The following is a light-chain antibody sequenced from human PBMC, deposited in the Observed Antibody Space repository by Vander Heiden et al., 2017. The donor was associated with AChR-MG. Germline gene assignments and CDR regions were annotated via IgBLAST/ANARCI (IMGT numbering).Light chain of an antibody. CDR2: DAS. J-gene: IGKJ4*01. CDR1: PSVSSY. CDR3: QQRSNWPPLT. Sequence: EIVLTQSPATLSLSPGERATLSCRASPSVSSYLAWYQQKPGQAPRLLIYDASNRATGIPARFSGSGSGTDVTLTISSLEPEDFAVYYCQQRSNWPPLTFGGGTKVEIE. V-gene: IGKV3-11*01.